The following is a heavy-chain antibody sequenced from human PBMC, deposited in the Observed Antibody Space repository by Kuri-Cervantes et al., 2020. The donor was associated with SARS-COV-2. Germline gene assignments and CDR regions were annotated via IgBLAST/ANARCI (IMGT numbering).Heavy chain of an antibody. Sequence: ETLSLTCAASGFTFSSYSMNWVRQAPGKGLEWVSYISSSSSTIYYAGSVKGRFTISRDNAKNSLYLQMNSLRAEDTAVYYCASLGGTSWHDYWGQGTLVTVSS. V-gene: IGHV3-48*04. CDR1: GFTFSSYS. CDR3: ASLGGTSWHDY. J-gene: IGHJ4*02. D-gene: IGHD2-2*01. CDR2: ISSSSSTI.